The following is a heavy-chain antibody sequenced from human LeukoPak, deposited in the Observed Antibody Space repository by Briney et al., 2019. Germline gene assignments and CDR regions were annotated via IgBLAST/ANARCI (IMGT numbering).Heavy chain of an antibody. D-gene: IGHD7-27*01. CDR2: INWNSGNI. V-gene: IGHV3-9*01. J-gene: IGHJ6*03. CDR3: AKSANWGLGYYMDV. Sequence: GGSLRLSCAASGFTFDDCAMYWFRQAPGKGLEWVSGINWNSGNIEYTDSVKGRFTISRDNAKNSLYLQMNSLRAEDTALYYCAKSANWGLGYYMDVWGKGTTVTVSS. CDR1: GFTFDDCA.